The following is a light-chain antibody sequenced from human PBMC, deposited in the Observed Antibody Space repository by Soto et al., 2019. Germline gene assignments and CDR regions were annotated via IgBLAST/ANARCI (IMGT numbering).Light chain of an antibody. CDR3: NSYAGSSYV. J-gene: IGLJ1*01. CDR2: GVS. V-gene: IGLV2-14*01. CDR1: NSDVGAYNY. Sequence: QSALTQPASMSGSPGQSITISGTGTNSDVGAYNYVSWYQQYPGKAPKLIIYGVSNRPSGVSNRFSGSKFGNTASLTISGLQSDDEADYYCNSYAGSSYVFGTGTKVTVL.